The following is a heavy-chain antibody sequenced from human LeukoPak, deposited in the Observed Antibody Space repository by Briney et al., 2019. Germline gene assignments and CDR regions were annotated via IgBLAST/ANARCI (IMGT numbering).Heavy chain of an antibody. V-gene: IGHV1-69*04. J-gene: IGHJ4*02. CDR3: ATVGGYPAPALDY. CDR2: IIPILGIA. CDR1: GGTFSSYA. D-gene: IGHD1-26*01. Sequence: GASVKVSCKASGGTFSSYAISWVRQAPGQGLEWMGRIIPILGIANYAQKFQGRVTITADKSTSTAYMELSSLRSEDTAVYYCATVGGYPAPALDYWGQGTLVTVSS.